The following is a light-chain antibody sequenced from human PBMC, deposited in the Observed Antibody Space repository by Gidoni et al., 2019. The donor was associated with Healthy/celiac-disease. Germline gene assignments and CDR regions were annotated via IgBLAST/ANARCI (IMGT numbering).Light chain of an antibody. CDR1: QSVSSSY. Sequence: PGESVTLSCRASQSVSSSYLTWYQQKPGQAPMLLIYGASTSATGIPARFSGSGSGTDFTLTISSLQPEDFSVYYCQQDYNLPTFGPGTKVDIK. J-gene: IGKJ3*01. CDR3: QQDYNLPT. CDR2: GAS. V-gene: IGKV3D-7*01.